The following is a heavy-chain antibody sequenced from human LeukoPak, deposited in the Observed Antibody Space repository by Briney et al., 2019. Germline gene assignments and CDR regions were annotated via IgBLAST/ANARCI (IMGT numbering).Heavy chain of an antibody. Sequence: SDTLSLTCAVSGYSISSDNWWGWIRQPPGKGLEWIGYIHYSGITYYSPSLKSRVTLSVDTSKNQFSLRLSSVTAVDTAVYYCARKPNAVYWFDPWGQGPLVTVSS. CDR3: ARKPNAVYWFDP. CDR1: GYSISSDNW. D-gene: IGHD4/OR15-4a*01. V-gene: IGHV4-28*01. CDR2: IHYSGIT. J-gene: IGHJ5*02.